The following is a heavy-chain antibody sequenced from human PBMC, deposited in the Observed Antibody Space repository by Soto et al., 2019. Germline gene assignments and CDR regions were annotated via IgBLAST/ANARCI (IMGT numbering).Heavy chain of an antibody. Sequence: AGGSLRLSCAASGFTFSSYWMSWVRQAPGKGLEWVSVISNRGDTHYADSVRGRFSLSRDISDNTLHLQMNNLRVEDTAVYYCAREPRYCRGGSCSITGDAYDIWGQGTVVTVSS. CDR3: AREPRYCRGGSCSITGDAYDI. CDR1: GFTFSSYW. D-gene: IGHD2-15*01. V-gene: IGHV3-66*01. CDR2: ISNRGDT. J-gene: IGHJ3*02.